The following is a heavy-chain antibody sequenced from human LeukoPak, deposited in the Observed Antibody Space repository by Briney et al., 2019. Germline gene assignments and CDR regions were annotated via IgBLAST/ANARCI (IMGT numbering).Heavy chain of an antibody. CDR3: ARDFSRTYLYYDFWSGYYNWFDP. D-gene: IGHD3-3*01. V-gene: IGHV1-46*01. Sequence: GASVKVSCKASGYTFTSYYMHWVRQAPGQGLEWMGIINPSGGSTSYAQKFQGRVTMTRDTSTSTVYMELSSLRSEDTAVYYCARDFSRTYLYYDFWSGYYNWFDPWGQGTLVTVSS. J-gene: IGHJ5*02. CDR1: GYTFTSYY. CDR2: INPSGGST.